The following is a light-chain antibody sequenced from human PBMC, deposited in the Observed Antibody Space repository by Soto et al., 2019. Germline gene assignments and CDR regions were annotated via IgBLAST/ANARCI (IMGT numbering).Light chain of an antibody. V-gene: IGKV3-11*01. Sequence: EIVLTQSPGTLSLSPWERATLCCRASQSVTSDYLAWYQQKPGQAPRLLIYGASNRATGIPARFSGSGSGTDFTLTISSLEPEDFAVYYCQQRSNWPITFGQGTRLEIK. CDR1: QSVTSDY. CDR3: QQRSNWPIT. CDR2: GAS. J-gene: IGKJ5*01.